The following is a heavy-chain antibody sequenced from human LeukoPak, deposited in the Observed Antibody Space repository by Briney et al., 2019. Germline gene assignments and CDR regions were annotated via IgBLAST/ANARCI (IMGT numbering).Heavy chain of an antibody. J-gene: IGHJ3*02. D-gene: IGHD6-19*01. Sequence: GGSLRLSCAASGFTFSSYDMHWVRQATGKGLEWVSAISTAGDTYYPGSVKGRFTISRENAKNSLYLQMNSLRAGDTALYYCAKDEAVAGRGYDAFDIWGQGTMVTVSS. CDR1: GFTFSSYD. CDR2: ISTAGDT. CDR3: AKDEAVAGRGYDAFDI. V-gene: IGHV3-13*01.